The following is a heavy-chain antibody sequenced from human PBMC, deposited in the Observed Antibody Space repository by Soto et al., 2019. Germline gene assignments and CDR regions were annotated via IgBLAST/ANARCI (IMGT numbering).Heavy chain of an antibody. CDR2: ISSNGGST. CDR1: GFTFSSYA. V-gene: IGHV3-64*02. J-gene: IGHJ4*02. Sequence: PGGSLRLSCAASGFTFSSYAMHWVRQAPGKGLEYVSAISSNGGSTYYADSVKGRFTISRDNSKNTLYLQMDSLRAEDMAVYYCARNSGGKGAYFDYWGQGTLVTVSS. CDR3: ARNSGGKGAYFDY. D-gene: IGHD2-21*01.